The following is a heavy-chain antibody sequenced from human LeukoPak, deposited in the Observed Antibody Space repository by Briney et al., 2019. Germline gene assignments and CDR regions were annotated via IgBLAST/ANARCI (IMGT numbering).Heavy chain of an antibody. CDR3: ARDRGWRSSGYYLYHFDY. J-gene: IGHJ4*02. CDR2: IKHNGGEK. D-gene: IGHD3-22*01. Sequence: GGSLRLSCAASGFAFSNCGMGWVRQAPGKGLEWVASIKHNGGEKYYVDSVKGRFTISRDNAKNSLYLEMSSLRVEDTAVYYCARDRGWRSSGYYLYHFDYWGQGTLVTFAS. V-gene: IGHV3-7*01. CDR1: GFAFSNCG.